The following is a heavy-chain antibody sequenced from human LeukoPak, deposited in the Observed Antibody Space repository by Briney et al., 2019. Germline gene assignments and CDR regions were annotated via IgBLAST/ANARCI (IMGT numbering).Heavy chain of an antibody. CDR1: GFTGSSNY. D-gene: IGHD5-24*01. Sequence: GSLRLSCVASGFTGSSNYMSWVRQAPGQGLEWVSIISGGGNTYYADSVKDRFTISRDNSKSTLYLQMKSLRAEDTAVYYCGSRDKGYYYGLDVWGQGTTVTVSS. V-gene: IGHV3-66*01. J-gene: IGHJ6*02. CDR3: GSRDKGYYYGLDV. CDR2: ISGGGNT.